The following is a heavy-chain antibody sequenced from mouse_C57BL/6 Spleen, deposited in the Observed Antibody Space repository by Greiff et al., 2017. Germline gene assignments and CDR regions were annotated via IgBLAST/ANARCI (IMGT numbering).Heavy chain of an antibody. CDR2: INSDGGST. J-gene: IGHJ3*01. CDR1: EYEFPSHD. V-gene: IGHV5-2*01. CDR3: ARIYEYDDPWCAY. D-gene: IGHD2-4*01. Sequence: EVKLVESGGGLVQPGESLKLSCESNEYEFPSHDMSWVRKTPEKRLELVAAINSDGGSTYYPDTMERRFIISRDTTKKTLYLQMSSLRSDDTALYYCARIYEYDDPWCAYGGQGTLVTVSA.